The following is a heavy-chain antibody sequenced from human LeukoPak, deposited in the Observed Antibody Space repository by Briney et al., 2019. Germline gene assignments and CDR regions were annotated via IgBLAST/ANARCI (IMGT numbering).Heavy chain of an antibody. CDR2: IYSGGST. Sequence: GGSLRLSCAASGFTFSSYRMNWVRQAPGKGLEWVSVIYSGGSTYYADSVKGRFTISRDNSKNTLYLQMNSLRAEDTAVYYCAGSSGWHGGDYWGQGTLVTVSS. CDR1: GFTFSSYR. J-gene: IGHJ4*02. D-gene: IGHD6-19*01. V-gene: IGHV3-66*01. CDR3: AGSSGWHGGDY.